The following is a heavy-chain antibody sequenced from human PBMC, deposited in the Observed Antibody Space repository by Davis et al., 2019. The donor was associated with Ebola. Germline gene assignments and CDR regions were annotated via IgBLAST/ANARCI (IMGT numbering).Heavy chain of an antibody. CDR2: IPFDGSNN. Sequence: GESLKTSCAASGFTFSSSGMHWVRQAPGKGLEWVAVIPFDGSNNSYADSVKARFTISRDNSKNTLYLQMNSLRAENTAVYYCATHAEIAVAGIREGWYFDLWCRGTLVTVSS. V-gene: IGHV3-30*03. CDR3: ATHAEIAVAGIREGWYFDL. CDR1: GFTFSSSG. J-gene: IGHJ2*01. D-gene: IGHD6-19*01.